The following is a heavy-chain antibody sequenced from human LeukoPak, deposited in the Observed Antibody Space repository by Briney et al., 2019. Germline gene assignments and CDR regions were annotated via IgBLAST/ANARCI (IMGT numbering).Heavy chain of an antibody. J-gene: IGHJ4*02. V-gene: IGHV4-30-4*01. D-gene: IGHD2-15*01. Sequence: SETLSLTCTDSGGSISSGDYYWSWIRQPPGKGLEWIGYIYYSGSTYYNPSLKSRVTISVDTSKNQFSLKLSSVTAADTAVYYCARDWVVPATPRGRGHFDYWGQGTLVTVSS. CDR2: IYYSGST. CDR1: GGSISSGDYY. CDR3: ARDWVVPATPRGRGHFDY.